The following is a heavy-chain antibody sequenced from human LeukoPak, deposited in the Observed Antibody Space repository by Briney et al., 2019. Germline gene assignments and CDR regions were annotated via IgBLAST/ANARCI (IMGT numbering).Heavy chain of an antibody. CDR2: ISGSGGSA. CDR1: GFTFSTYW. CDR3: AKGPTEAARGPYFDY. J-gene: IGHJ4*02. D-gene: IGHD6-6*01. Sequence: GGSLRLSCEASGFTFSTYWMNWVRQAPGKGLEWVSAISGSGGSAYYADSVKGRFTISRDNSKNTLYLQMNSLRAEDTAVYYCAKGPTEAARGPYFDYWGQGTLVTVSS. V-gene: IGHV3-23*01.